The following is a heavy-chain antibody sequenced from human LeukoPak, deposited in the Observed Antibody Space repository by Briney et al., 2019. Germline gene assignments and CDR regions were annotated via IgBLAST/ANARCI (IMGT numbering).Heavy chain of an antibody. J-gene: IGHJ2*01. CDR3: ARGKSVDIVGELSWYFDL. CDR2: IYYSGST. D-gene: IGHD5-12*01. CDR1: GGSISSYY. Sequence: SETLSLTCTVSGGSISSYYWSWIRQPPGKGLEWIGYIYYSGSTNYNPSLKSRVTISVDTSKNQFSLKLSSVTAADTAVYYCARGKSVDIVGELSWYFDLWGRGTLVTVSS. V-gene: IGHV4-59*01.